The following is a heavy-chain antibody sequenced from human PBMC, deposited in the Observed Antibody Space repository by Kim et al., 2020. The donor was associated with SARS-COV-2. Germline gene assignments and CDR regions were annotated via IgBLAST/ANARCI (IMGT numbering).Heavy chain of an antibody. CDR3: AKGGSRTHSPPYYYYYGMDV. J-gene: IGHJ6*02. D-gene: IGHD6-13*01. Sequence: GGSLRLSCAASGFTFDDYAMHWVRQAPGKGLEWVSGISWNSGSIGYADSVKGRFTISRDNAKNSLYLQMNSLRAEDTALYYCAKGGSRTHSPPYYYYYGMDVWGQGTTVTVSS. CDR2: ISWNSGSI. CDR1: GFTFDDYA. V-gene: IGHV3-9*01.